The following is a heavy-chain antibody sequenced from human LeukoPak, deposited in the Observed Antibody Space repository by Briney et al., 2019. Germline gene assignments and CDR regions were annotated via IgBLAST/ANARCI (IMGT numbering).Heavy chain of an antibody. Sequence: GGPLRLSCAASGFTVSSNYMSWVRQAPGKGLEWVSVIYSGGSTYYADSVKGRFTIPRDNSKNTLYLQMNSLRAEDTAVYYCARAVVKYYYYYMDVWGKGTTVTVSS. V-gene: IGHV3-53*01. CDR3: ARAVVKYYYYYMDV. CDR1: GFTVSSNY. J-gene: IGHJ6*03. CDR2: IYSGGST.